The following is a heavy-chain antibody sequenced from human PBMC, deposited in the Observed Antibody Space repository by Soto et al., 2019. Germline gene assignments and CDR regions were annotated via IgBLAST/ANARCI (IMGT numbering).Heavy chain of an antibody. CDR1: GGTFVRHV. V-gene: IGHV1-69*09. D-gene: IGHD2-2*01. Sequence: QVQLVQSGAEVKKPESSVKVSCKTSGGTFVRHVISWVRQAPGQGPEWMGKINPLSGIPNYAQKFQDRVTFTADTDSSTASMDLSSLRSADTAVYYCAPPACAATWCSPSHNLDHWGQGTLVTVSS. J-gene: IGHJ4*02. CDR3: APPACAATWCSPSHNLDH. CDR2: INPLSGIP.